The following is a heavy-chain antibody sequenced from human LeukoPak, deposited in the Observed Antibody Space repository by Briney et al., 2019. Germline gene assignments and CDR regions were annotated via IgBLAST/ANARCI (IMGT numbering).Heavy chain of an antibody. V-gene: IGHV3-15*01. CDR3: TTDLFETSGFDY. J-gene: IGHJ4*02. D-gene: IGHD4-11*01. CDR2: IKSKTDGGTT. CDR1: GFTFSNAW. Sequence: GGSLRLSCAASGFTFSNAWMSWVRQAPGKGLEWVGRIKSKTDGGTTDYAAPVKGRFIISRDDSKNTLYLQMNSLKTEDTAVYYCTTDLFETSGFDYWGQGTLVTVSS.